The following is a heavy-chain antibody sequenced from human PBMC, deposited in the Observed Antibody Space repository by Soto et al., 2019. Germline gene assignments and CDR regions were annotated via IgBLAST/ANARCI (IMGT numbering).Heavy chain of an antibody. CDR2: IYPGDSDT. Sequence: GESLKISCKGSGYSFTSYWIGWVRQMPGKGLEWMGIIYPGDSDTRYGPSFQGQVTISADKSISTAYLQWSSLKASDTAMYYCARPDYYDSSGYVGLDYWGQGTLVTVSS. CDR3: ARPDYYDSSGYVGLDY. CDR1: GYSFTSYW. J-gene: IGHJ4*02. D-gene: IGHD3-22*01. V-gene: IGHV5-51*01.